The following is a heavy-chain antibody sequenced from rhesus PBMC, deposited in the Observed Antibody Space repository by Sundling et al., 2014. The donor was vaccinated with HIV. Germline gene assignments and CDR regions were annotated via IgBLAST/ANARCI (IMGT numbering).Heavy chain of an antibody. J-gene: IGHJ3*01. D-gene: IGHD5-24*01. Sequence: QVQLQESGPGLLKPSETLSLTCAVSGDAFSGYYWGWIRQPPGKGLEYIGYISAASGTTDYHPSLKSRVTISTDTSKNQFSLKLSSVTAADTAVYYCATIVSGYDAFDFWGQGLRVTVSS. CDR1: GDAFSGYY. CDR2: ISAASGTT. CDR3: ATIVSGYDAFDF. V-gene: IGHV4-99*01.